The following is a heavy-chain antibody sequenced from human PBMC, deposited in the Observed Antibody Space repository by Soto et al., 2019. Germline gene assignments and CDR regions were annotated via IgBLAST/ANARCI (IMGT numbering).Heavy chain of an antibody. Sequence: GGSLRLSCAASGFTFSSYGMHGVRQAPGKGLEWVAVISYDGSNKYYADSVKGRFTISRDNSKNTLYLQMNSLRAEDTAVYYCAKDLISSGYYQGSVSDYGMDVWGQGTTVTVSS. D-gene: IGHD3-22*01. V-gene: IGHV3-30*18. CDR3: AKDLISSGYYQGSVSDYGMDV. CDR1: GFTFSSYG. J-gene: IGHJ6*02. CDR2: ISYDGSNK.